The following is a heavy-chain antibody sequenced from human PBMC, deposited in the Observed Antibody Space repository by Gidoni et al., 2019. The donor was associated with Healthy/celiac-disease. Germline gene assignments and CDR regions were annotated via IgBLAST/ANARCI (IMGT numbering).Heavy chain of an antibody. Sequence: QVQLQQWGAGLLKPSESLSLTCAVYGGSFSGYYWRWIRQPPGKGLEWIGEINHSGSTNYTPALKSRVTISVDTSKNQFSLKLSSVTAADTAVYYCARNGPIAVAAYFDYWGQGTLVTVSS. V-gene: IGHV4-34*01. CDR3: ARNGPIAVAAYFDY. CDR1: GGSFSGYY. CDR2: INHSGST. D-gene: IGHD6-19*01. J-gene: IGHJ4*02.